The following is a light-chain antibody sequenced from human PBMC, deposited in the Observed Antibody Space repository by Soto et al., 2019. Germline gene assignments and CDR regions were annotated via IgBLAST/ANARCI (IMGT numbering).Light chain of an antibody. Sequence: IQVTQSPSSLSASVGESVTITCRASQDIDNYLNWYQHRPGEAPKLLIYAASYLETGVSTRFSGSGSGTDFSSTITNLRPEDSGTYYCQQHDTRPTMTFGQGTRLEIK. CDR3: QQHDTRPTMT. V-gene: IGKV1-33*01. J-gene: IGKJ5*01. CDR2: AAS. CDR1: QDIDNY.